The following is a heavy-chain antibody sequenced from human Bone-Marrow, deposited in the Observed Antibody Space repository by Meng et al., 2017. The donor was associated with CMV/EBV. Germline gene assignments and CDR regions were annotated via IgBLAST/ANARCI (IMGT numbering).Heavy chain of an antibody. J-gene: IGHJ4*02. D-gene: IGHD2-15*01. Sequence: LRLSCADSGFTFSDYAMTWVRQAPGKGLEWVSGISSGDTYYADSAKGRFTISRDNAKNTVYLQMNSLRAEDTAVYYCAKSLSGWSFDYWGQGSLVTVSS. V-gene: IGHV3-23*01. CDR2: ISSGDT. CDR1: GFTFSDYA. CDR3: AKSLSGWSFDY.